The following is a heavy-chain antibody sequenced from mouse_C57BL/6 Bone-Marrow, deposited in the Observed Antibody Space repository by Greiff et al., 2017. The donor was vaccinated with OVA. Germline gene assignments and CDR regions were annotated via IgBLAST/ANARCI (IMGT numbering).Heavy chain of an antibody. CDR1: GYTFTSYW. CDR3: ARAGDYDGVDY. J-gene: IGHJ2*01. V-gene: IGHV1-72*01. D-gene: IGHD2-4*01. CDR2: IDPNSGGT. Sequence: QVQLQQPGAELVKPGASVKLSCKASGYTFTSYWMHWVKQRPGRGLEGIGRIDPNSGGTKYNEKFKSKATLTVDKPSSTAYMQLSSLTSEDSAVYYCARAGDYDGVDYWGQGTTLTVSS.